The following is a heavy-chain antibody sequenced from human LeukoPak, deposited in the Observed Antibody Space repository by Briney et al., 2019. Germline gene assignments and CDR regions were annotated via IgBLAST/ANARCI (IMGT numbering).Heavy chain of an antibody. CDR2: MNPDGSTI. J-gene: IGHJ3*02. V-gene: IGHV3-7*01. CDR3: ARDPLNGALDI. CDR1: GFSFSGSW. Sequence: TGGSLSLSCTASGFSFSGSWMSWVRQLPGKGLEWLADMNPDGSTIVYVDSVKGRFTISRNNAKNSVYLQMDGLRAEDTAVYYCARDPLNGALDIWGQGTLVTVSS.